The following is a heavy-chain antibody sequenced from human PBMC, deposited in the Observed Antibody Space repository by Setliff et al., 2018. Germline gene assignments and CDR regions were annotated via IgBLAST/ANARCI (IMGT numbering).Heavy chain of an antibody. D-gene: IGHD3-10*01. Sequence: GESLKISCKGSGYSFTSYWIGWVRQMPGKGLEWMGIIYPGDSDTRYSPSFQGQVTISADKSISTAYLQWSSLRAEDTAVYYCVKTHWDTWIRGAFDIWGQGTMVTVSS. V-gene: IGHV5-51*01. CDR3: VKTHWDTWIRGAFDI. CDR2: IYPGDSDT. CDR1: GYSFTSYW. J-gene: IGHJ3*02.